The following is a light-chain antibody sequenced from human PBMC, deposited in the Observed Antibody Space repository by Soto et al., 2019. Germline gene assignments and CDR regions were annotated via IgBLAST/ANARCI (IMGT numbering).Light chain of an antibody. CDR3: CSYAGSYTFV. Sequence: QSVLTQPRSVSGSPGQSVTISCTGTSSVVGGYNYVSWYQQHPGKAPKLMLYDVSKRPSGVPDRFSGSKSGNTASLTVSGLQAEDEADYYCCSYAGSYTFVFGTGTKVTVL. V-gene: IGLV2-11*01. J-gene: IGLJ1*01. CDR1: SSVVGGYNY. CDR2: DVS.